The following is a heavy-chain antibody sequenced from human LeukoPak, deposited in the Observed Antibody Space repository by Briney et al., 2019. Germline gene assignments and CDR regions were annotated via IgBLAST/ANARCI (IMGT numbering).Heavy chain of an antibody. CDR3: ARGNYDYVWGSYRPFDY. Sequence: PGGSLRLSCAASGFTFDDYGMSWVRQAPGKGLEWVSGINWNGGSTGYADSVKGRFTISRDNAKNSLYLQMNSLRAEDTAVYYCARGNYDYVWGSYRPFDYWGQGTLVTVSS. V-gene: IGHV3-20*04. J-gene: IGHJ4*02. CDR1: GFTFDDYG. D-gene: IGHD3-16*02. CDR2: INWNGGST.